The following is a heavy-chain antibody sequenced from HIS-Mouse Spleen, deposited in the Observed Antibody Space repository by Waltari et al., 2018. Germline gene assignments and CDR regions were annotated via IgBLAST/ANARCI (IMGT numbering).Heavy chain of an antibody. CDR3: AREIPYSSSWYDWYFDL. J-gene: IGHJ2*01. CDR2: IYYSGST. Sequence: QLQLQESGPGLVKPSETLSLTCTVSGGSISSSSYYWGWIRQPPGKGLEWIGRIYYSGSTYDNTSLRGRGTMSVDTSKNQFPLKLGSVTAAGTAVYYCAREIPYSSSWYDWYFDLWGRGTLVTVSS. D-gene: IGHD6-13*01. V-gene: IGHV4-39*07. CDR1: GGSISSSSYY.